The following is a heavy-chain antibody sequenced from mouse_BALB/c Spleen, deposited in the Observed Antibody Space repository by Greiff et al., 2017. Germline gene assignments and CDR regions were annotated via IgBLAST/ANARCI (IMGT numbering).Heavy chain of an antibody. J-gene: IGHJ4*01. V-gene: IGHV1-74*01. D-gene: IGHD4-1*01. CDR3: AREGLTGTLYYAMDY. Sequence: RPGQGLEWIGMIHPSASETRLNQKFKDKATLTVDKSSSTAYMQLSSPTSEDSAVYYCAREGLTGTLYYAMDYWGQGTSVTVSS. CDR2: IHPSASET.